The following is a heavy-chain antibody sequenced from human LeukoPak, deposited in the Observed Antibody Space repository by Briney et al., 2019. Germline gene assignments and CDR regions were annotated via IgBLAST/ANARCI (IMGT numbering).Heavy chain of an antibody. D-gene: IGHD6-19*01. J-gene: IGHJ6*02. CDR1: GGSFSGYY. Sequence: SETLSLTCAVYGGSFSGYYWSWIRQPPGKGLEWIGEINHSGSTNYNPSLKSRVTISVDTSKNQFSLKLSSVTAADTAVYYCARGPQDPIAVAGTDYYYGMDVWGQGTTVTVSS. V-gene: IGHV4-34*01. CDR2: INHSGST. CDR3: ARGPQDPIAVAGTDYYYGMDV.